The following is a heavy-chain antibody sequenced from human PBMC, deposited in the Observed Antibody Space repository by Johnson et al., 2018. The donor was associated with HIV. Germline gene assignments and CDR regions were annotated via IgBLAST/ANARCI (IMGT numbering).Heavy chain of an antibody. V-gene: IGHV3-30*14. J-gene: IGHJ3*02. CDR2: ISYDGSNK. D-gene: IGHD6-6*01. Sequence: QVQLVESGGGVVQPGRSLRLSCAASGFTFSSYAMHWVRQAPGKGLEWVAVISYDGSNKYYADPVKGRFTISRDNSKNTLYLQMGSLRAEDMAVYYCAREGRGSSSGAFDIWGQGTMVTVSS. CDR1: GFTFSSYA. CDR3: AREGRGSSSGAFDI.